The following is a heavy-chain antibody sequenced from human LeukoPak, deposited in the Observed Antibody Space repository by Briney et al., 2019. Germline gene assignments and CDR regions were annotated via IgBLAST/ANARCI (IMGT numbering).Heavy chain of an antibody. CDR2: IYYSGST. CDR1: GVSISSSSYY. CDR3: AREGKGSTWFDP. V-gene: IGHV4-39*07. Sequence: SETLSLTCTVSGVSISSSSYYWGWIRQPPVKGLEWIGSIYYSGSTYYNPSLKSRVTISVGTSKNQFSLKLSSVTAADTAVYYCAREGKGSTWFDPWGQGTLVTVSS. J-gene: IGHJ5*02.